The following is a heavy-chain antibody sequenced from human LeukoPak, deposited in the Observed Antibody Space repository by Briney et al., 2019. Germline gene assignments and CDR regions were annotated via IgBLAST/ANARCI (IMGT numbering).Heavy chain of an antibody. D-gene: IGHD6-19*01. Sequence: GGSLRLSCAASGFTLSKFDMYWVRQAPGKGLECVSVISRSGSGDNTYYADSVKGRFTISRDNSRNTLYLQMDSLRAEDTAVYYCAGKDYSGWYFYWGQGTLVTVSS. J-gene: IGHJ4*02. CDR2: ISRSGSGDNT. CDR1: GFTLSKFD. V-gene: IGHV3-23*01. CDR3: AGKDYSGWYFY.